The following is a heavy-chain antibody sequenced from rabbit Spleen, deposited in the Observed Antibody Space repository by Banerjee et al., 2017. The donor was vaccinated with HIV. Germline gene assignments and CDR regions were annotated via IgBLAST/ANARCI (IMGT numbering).Heavy chain of an antibody. D-gene: IGHD1-1*01. Sequence: QEQLEESGGDLVKPEGSLTLTCTASGFSFSGSYWICWVRQAPGKGLEWIACIGIAGGSPGYASWAKGRFTFSKTSSTTVTLQMTSLTAADTATYFCARDTSSSFSSYGMDLWGPGTLVTVS. V-gene: IGHV1S45*01. CDR3: ARDTSSSFSSYGMDL. CDR2: IGIAGGSP. CDR1: GFSFSGSYW. J-gene: IGHJ6*01.